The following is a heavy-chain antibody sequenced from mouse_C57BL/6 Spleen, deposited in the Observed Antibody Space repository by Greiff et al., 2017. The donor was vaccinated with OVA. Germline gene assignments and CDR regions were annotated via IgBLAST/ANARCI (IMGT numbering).Heavy chain of an antibody. D-gene: IGHD1-1*01. V-gene: IGHV5-12*01. Sequence: EVKVVESGGGLVQPGGSLKLSCAASGFTFSDYYMYWVRQTPEKRLEWVAYISNGGGSTYYPDTVKGRFTISRDNAKNTLYLQMSRLKSEDTAMYYCARQSSYEYYYAMDYWGQGTSVTVSS. CDR2: ISNGGGST. CDR3: ARQSSYEYYYAMDY. J-gene: IGHJ4*01. CDR1: GFTFSDYY.